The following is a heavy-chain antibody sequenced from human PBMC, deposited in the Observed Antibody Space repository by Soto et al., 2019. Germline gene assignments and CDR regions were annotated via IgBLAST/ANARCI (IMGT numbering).Heavy chain of an antibody. Sequence: PSETLSLTCTVSGGSISSGGYYWSWIRQHPGKGLEWIGYIYYSGSTYYNPSLKSRVTISVDTSKNQFSLKLSSVTAADTAVYYCARGGGWIQIWFSAPSKRGMDVWGQGTTVTVSS. D-gene: IGHD5-18*01. CDR3: ARGGGWIQIWFSAPSKRGMDV. CDR2: IYYSGST. J-gene: IGHJ6*02. CDR1: GGSISSGGYY. V-gene: IGHV4-31*03.